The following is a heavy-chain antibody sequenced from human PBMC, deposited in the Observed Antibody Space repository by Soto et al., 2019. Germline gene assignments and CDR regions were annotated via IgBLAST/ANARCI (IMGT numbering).Heavy chain of an antibody. CDR3: ARQGLRAVYYGMDV. CDR1: GGSISCSSYY. CDR2: IYYSGST. J-gene: IGHJ6*02. V-gene: IGHV4-39*01. D-gene: IGHD2-21*01. Sequence: SETLSLTCTVSGGSISCSSYYWGWIRQPPGKGLEWIGSIYYSGSTYYNPSLKSRVTISVDTSKNQFSLKLSSVTAADTAVYYCARQGLRAVYYGMDVWGQGTTVTVSS.